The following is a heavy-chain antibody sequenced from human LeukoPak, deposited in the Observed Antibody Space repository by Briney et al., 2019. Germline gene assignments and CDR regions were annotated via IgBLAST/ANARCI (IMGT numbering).Heavy chain of an antibody. V-gene: IGHV3-66*01. CDR3: ARAHSNSDYYFDY. J-gene: IGHJ4*02. CDR2: IYGDGST. Sequence: GGSLRLSCAAPGFAVSDNYMIWVRQTPGKGLEWVSVIYGDGSTYYAASVKGRFTISRDSSKNMLCLQMNGLRAEDTAVYYCARAHSNSDYYFDYWGQGTLVTVSS. CDR1: GFAVSDNY. D-gene: IGHD4-11*01.